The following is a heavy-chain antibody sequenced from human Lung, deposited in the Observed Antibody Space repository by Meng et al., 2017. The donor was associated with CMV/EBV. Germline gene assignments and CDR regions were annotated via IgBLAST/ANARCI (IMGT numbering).Heavy chain of an antibody. V-gene: IGHV1-18*01. CDR3: ARGGYSDYDVRGSDYYYGMDV. Sequence: SXXVSXKASGYTFISYGISWVRQAPGQGLEWMGWISAYNGRTNYAQKFQGRVTMTTDTSTNTAYTELRSLRSDDTAVYFCARGGYSDYDVRGSDYYYGMDVWGQGTXVTVSS. J-gene: IGHJ6*02. CDR1: GYTFISYG. CDR2: ISAYNGRT. D-gene: IGHD5-12*01.